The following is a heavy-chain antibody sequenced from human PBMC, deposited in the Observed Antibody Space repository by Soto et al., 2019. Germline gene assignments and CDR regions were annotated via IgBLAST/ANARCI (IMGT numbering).Heavy chain of an antibody. CDR1: GFTVSSNY. J-gene: IGHJ4*01. CDR2: IYSGGTT. V-gene: IGHV3-66*01. CDR3: AMTTVTTTLGC. D-gene: IGHD4-17*01. Sequence: GGSLRLSCAASGFTVSSNYMSWVRQAPGKGLEWVSVIYSGGTTYYADSVKGRFTISRDNSKNTLYLQMNSLRAEDTAVYYCAMTTVTTTLGCWGQGTLVTVSS.